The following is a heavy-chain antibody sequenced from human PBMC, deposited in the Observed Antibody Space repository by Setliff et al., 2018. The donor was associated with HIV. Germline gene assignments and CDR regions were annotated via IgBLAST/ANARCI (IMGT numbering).Heavy chain of an antibody. Sequence: SETLSLTCTVSGGSISSHYWSWIRQPPGKGLEWIGYIYYSGSTNFNPSLKSRVTISVDTSKNQFSLNLSSVTAADTAVYYCTRHAGRENQLPHTYYYYMDVWGKGATVTVSS. CDR3: TRHAGRENQLPHTYYYYMDV. CDR1: GGSISSHY. D-gene: IGHD2-2*01. J-gene: IGHJ6*03. CDR2: IYYSGST. V-gene: IGHV4-59*08.